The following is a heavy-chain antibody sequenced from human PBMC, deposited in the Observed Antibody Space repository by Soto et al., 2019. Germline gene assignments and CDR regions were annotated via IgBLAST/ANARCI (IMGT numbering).Heavy chain of an antibody. J-gene: IGHJ3*02. Sequence: QVQLVQSGAEVKKPGSSVKVSCKASGGTFSSYAISWVRQAPGQGLEWMGGIIPIFGTANYAQKFQGRVKITADESTSTAYMELSSLRSEDTAVYYCARVLSLRSARLDAFDIWGQGTMVTVSS. V-gene: IGHV1-69*01. CDR1: GGTFSSYA. CDR3: ARVLSLRSARLDAFDI. CDR2: IIPIFGTA. D-gene: IGHD6-6*01.